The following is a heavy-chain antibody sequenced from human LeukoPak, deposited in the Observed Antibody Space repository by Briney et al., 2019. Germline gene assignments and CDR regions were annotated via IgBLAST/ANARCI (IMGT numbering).Heavy chain of an antibody. CDR1: GGSISTSNCY. Sequence: SETLSLTCTVSGGSISTSNCYWGWIRQPPGKGLEWIGNIFYSGSTYYRPSRRIRVTISIDTSRNQFSMKLNSVPGADTAVYYCAGEPSLFRVMWGRPYYMEVWGKGPTVTVSS. D-gene: IGHD3-10*02. V-gene: IGHV4-39*07. CDR3: AGEPSLFRVMWGRPYYMEV. CDR2: IFYSGST. J-gene: IGHJ6*03.